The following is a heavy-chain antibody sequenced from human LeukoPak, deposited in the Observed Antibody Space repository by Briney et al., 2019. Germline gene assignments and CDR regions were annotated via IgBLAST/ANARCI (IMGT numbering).Heavy chain of an antibody. CDR1: GFTYTTYW. CDR2: IKQDGSEN. D-gene: IGHD2-2*01. V-gene: IGHV3-7*01. CDR3: AREGAYCSTTSCYGLRAFDI. J-gene: IGHJ3*02. Sequence: PGGSLRLSCVASGFTYTTYWMSWVSQAPGKGLEWVAKIKQDGSENYYVDSVKGRFTISRDNAKTSLYLQMNSLRAEDTAIYYCAREGAYCSTTSCYGLRAFDIWGQGTMVTVSS.